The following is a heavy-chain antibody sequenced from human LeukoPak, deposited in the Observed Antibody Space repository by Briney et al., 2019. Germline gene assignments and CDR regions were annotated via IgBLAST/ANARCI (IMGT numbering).Heavy chain of an antibody. D-gene: IGHD3-16*01. V-gene: IGHV3-23*01. J-gene: IGHJ6*02. CDR1: GFTSIAYA. CDR3: ARNQQLGGHSYYYYGMDV. CDR2: ISGGGVTT. Sequence: GGSLRLSCVGSGFTSIAYALTWARQAPGKGLEWVSGISGGGVTTYYADSVKGRFTISRDNSKNTLYPQMNSLRADDTAIYYCARNQQLGGHSYYYYGMDVWGQGTTVTVSS.